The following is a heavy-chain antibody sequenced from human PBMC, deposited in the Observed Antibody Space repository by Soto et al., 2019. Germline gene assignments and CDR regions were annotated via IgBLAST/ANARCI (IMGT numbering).Heavy chain of an antibody. J-gene: IGHJ4*02. Sequence: GSLRLSCAASGFTFSSYGMHWVRQAPGKGLEWVAVISYDGSNKYYADSVKGRFTISRDNSKNTLYLQMNSLRAEDTAVYYCAKDAPPRRYYDSSGYYTKDYWGQGTLVTVSS. CDR2: ISYDGSNK. D-gene: IGHD3-22*01. V-gene: IGHV3-30*18. CDR1: GFTFSSYG. CDR3: AKDAPPRRYYDSSGYYTKDY.